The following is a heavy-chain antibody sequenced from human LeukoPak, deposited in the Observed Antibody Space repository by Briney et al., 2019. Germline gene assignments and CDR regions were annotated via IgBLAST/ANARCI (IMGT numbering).Heavy chain of an antibody. CDR2: IFPGVST. CDR1: GLAVSSNY. D-gene: IGHD2-2*01. CDR3: AKLIPAVDCSRTSCYGFDY. J-gene: IGHJ4*02. V-gene: IGHV3-66*04. Sequence: GGCLRLSYAASGLAVSSNYMSWVRQAPGKGLEWVSVIFPGVSTYYADSVRGRFTFSRDNSKNTLYLQMNMLRAEDTALYYCAKLIPAVDCSRTSCYGFDYWGQGTLVTVSS.